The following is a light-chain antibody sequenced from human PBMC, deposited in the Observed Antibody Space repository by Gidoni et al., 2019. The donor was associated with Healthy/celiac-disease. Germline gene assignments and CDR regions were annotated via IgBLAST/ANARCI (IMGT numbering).Light chain of an antibody. CDR3: LQDYNYPRT. CDR2: AAS. J-gene: IGKJ3*01. Sequence: AIQMTQSPSSLSASVGDRVTVTCRASQGIRNDLAWYQQKPGKAPKLLIYAASTLQSGVPSRFSGSGSGTDFTLTISSLQPEDFATYYCLQDYNYPRTCGPXTKVNIK. V-gene: IGKV1-6*01. CDR1: QGIRND.